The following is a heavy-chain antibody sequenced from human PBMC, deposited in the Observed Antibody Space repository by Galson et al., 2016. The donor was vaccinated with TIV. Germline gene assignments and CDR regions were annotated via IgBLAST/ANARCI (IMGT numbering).Heavy chain of an antibody. D-gene: IGHD2-2*01. Sequence: SLRLSCAASGFVFSDYAIHWVRQAPGKGLEWVAVISDDGTKRYHTDSVRGRFSISRDNSKNTLYLQLNSLRAEDTALYYCATPFSSSSFSSYYALDVWGQGTTVTVSS. J-gene: IGHJ6*02. CDR3: ATPFSSSSFSSYYALDV. CDR1: GFVFSDYA. V-gene: IGHV3-30*04. CDR2: ISDDGTKR.